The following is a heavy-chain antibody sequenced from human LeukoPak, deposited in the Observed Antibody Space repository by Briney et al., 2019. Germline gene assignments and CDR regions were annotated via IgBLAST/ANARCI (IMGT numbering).Heavy chain of an antibody. Sequence: SETLSLTCTVSGGSISSSSYYWGWIRQPPGKGLEWIGSIYYSGSTYYNPSLKSRVTISVDTSKNQFSLKLSSVTAADTAVYYCARSQQWLILFDYWGQGTLVTVSS. CDR2: IYYSGST. J-gene: IGHJ4*02. V-gene: IGHV4-39*07. CDR3: ARSQQWLILFDY. D-gene: IGHD6-19*01. CDR1: GGSISSSSYY.